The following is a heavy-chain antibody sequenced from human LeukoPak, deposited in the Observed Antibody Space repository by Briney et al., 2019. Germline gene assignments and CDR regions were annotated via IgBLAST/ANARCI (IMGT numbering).Heavy chain of an antibody. V-gene: IGHV4/OR15-8*01. CDR3: ASGYGKDLTY. D-gene: IGHD5-12*01. Sequence: SETLSLTCAVSGASIASHSWWSWVRQPPGKGLEWIGEVYHSGGANYKPSLKSRVTISVDRSKNQFSLKLSSVTAADTAVYYCASGYGKDLTYWGQGTLVTVSS. CDR1: GASIASHSW. CDR2: VYHSGGA. J-gene: IGHJ4*02.